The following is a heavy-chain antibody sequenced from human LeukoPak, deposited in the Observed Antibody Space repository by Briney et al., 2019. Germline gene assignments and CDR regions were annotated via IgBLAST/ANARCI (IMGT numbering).Heavy chain of an antibody. J-gene: IGHJ4*02. CDR2: IRYDGTNK. CDR1: GFTFSTYG. D-gene: IGHD4-23*01. V-gene: IGHV3-30*02. Sequence: GRSLRLSCAASGFTFSTYGIHWVRQAPGKGLEWVAFIRYDGTNKWYANSVKGRFTISRDNSKNTLYLQMNSLRAEDTAVYYCAKDDYGGDYFDYWGQGTLVTVSS. CDR3: AKDDYGGDYFDY.